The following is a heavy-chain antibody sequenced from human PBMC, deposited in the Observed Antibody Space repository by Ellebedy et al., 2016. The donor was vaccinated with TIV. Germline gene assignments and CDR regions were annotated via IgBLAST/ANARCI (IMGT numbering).Heavy chain of an antibody. CDR2: ITDVGGAA. CDR1: GFTFSSYA. D-gene: IGHD1-26*01. Sequence: GESLKISXAASGFTFSSYAMTWIRQAPGKGLEWVSTITDVGGAAYYGDSVKGRFTISRDNSKNTRYLQMNSLRAEDTATYYCAKDEGFFVGASDYWGQGTLVTVSS. V-gene: IGHV3-23*01. CDR3: AKDEGFFVGASDY. J-gene: IGHJ4*02.